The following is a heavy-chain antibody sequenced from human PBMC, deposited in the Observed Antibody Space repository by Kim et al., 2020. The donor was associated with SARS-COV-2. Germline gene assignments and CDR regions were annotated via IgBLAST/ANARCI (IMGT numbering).Heavy chain of an antibody. CDR3: VRYGRNYGAVH. CDR1: GFIFSAYG. CDR2: TTRSGDGS. D-gene: IGHD3-10*01. V-gene: IGHV3-64D*06. J-gene: IGHJ4*02. Sequence: GGSLRLSCSGSGFIFSAYGIHWVRRAPGKGPQYVSATTRSGDGSFYADSVEGRFNISRDNSKNTLYLQMNSLRVEDTSVYYSVRYGRNYGAVHWGQGTLVIVSS.